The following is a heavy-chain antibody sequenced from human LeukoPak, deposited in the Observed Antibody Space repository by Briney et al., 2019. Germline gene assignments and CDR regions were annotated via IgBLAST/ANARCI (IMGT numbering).Heavy chain of an antibody. Sequence: ASVKVSCKASGYTFTGYYMHWVRQAPGQGLEWMGWINPNSGGTNYAQKFQGRVTMTRDTSISTAYMELSRLRSDDTAVHYCARVLPAAQPFPRNYYYYYMDVWGKGTTVTVSS. CDR2: INPNSGGT. J-gene: IGHJ6*03. D-gene: IGHD6-6*01. V-gene: IGHV1-2*02. CDR3: ARVLPAAQPFPRNYYYYYMDV. CDR1: GYTFTGYY.